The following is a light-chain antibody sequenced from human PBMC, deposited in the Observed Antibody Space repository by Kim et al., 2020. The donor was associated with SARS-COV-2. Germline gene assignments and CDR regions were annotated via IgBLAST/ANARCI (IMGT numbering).Light chain of an antibody. Sequence: SASLGDRVTINCRASQGISRFLAWFQQKAGKVPKRLIYDVSTLQSGVPSRFGGSGSGTEFTLTITSLQPEDFATYFCLQHKTFPYTFGQGTKLEI. V-gene: IGKV1-17*03. CDR2: DVS. J-gene: IGKJ2*01. CDR3: LQHKTFPYT. CDR1: QGISRF.